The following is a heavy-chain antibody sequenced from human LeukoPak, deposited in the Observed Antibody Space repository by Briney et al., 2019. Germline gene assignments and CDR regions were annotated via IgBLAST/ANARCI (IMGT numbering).Heavy chain of an antibody. J-gene: IGHJ4*02. CDR1: GGSISSYY. CDR2: IYASGST. CDR3: ARDAGCSGGSCITDY. V-gene: IGHV4-4*07. D-gene: IGHD2-15*01. Sequence: KPSETLSLTCTVSGGSISSYYWSWIRQPAGKGLEWIGRIYASGSTNYNPSLKSRVTMSVDTSKNQFSLKLSSVTAADTAVYYCARDAGCSGGSCITDYWGQGTLVTASP.